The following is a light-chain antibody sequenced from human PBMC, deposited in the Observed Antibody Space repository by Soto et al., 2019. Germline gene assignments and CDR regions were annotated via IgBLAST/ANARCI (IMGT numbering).Light chain of an antibody. CDR1: QSVSTN. Sequence: EVVMTQSPATLSVSPGERATVSCRASQSVSTNVAWYQQNPGQAPRLLISGASTRATGIPARFSGSGSGTEFTLTISSLQSEDFAVYYCQQYHNWPTFGQGTRLEIK. J-gene: IGKJ5*01. CDR3: QQYHNWPT. CDR2: GAS. V-gene: IGKV3-15*01.